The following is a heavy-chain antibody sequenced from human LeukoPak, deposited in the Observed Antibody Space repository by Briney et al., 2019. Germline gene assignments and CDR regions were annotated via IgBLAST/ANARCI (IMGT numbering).Heavy chain of an antibody. J-gene: IGHJ3*02. D-gene: IGHD3-10*01. Sequence: GGCMRLSCAASGFTFSRYGMHWVRQAPGKGLEWVAVIWYDGSNKYYADSVKGRFPISRDNSKNTLYLQMNSLRAEDTAVYYCARGGSDAFDIWGQGTMVTVSS. V-gene: IGHV3-33*01. CDR3: ARGGSDAFDI. CDR2: IWYDGSNK. CDR1: GFTFSRYG.